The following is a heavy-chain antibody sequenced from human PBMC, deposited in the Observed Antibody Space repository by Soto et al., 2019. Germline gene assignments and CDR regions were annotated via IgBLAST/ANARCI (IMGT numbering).Heavy chain of an antibody. CDR2: ISGSGGST. J-gene: IGHJ4*02. V-gene: IGHV3-23*01. Sequence: LRLSFAASGXTFSSYAMSWVRQAPGKGLEWVSAISGSGGSTYYADSVKGRFTISRDNSKNTLYLQMNSLRAEDTAVYYCAKDLQSGPFDYWGQGTLVTVSS. CDR1: GXTFSSYA. CDR3: AKDLQSGPFDY. D-gene: IGHD1-1*01.